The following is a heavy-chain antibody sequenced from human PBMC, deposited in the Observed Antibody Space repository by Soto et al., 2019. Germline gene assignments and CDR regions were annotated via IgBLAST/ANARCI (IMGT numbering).Heavy chain of an antibody. Sequence: EVQLVESGGGLVKPGRSLRLSCTASGFTFGDYAMSWFRQAPGKGLEWVGFIRSKAYGGTTEYAASVKGRFTISRDDSKSIAYLQMNSLKTEDTAVYYCTREGSSPDTYYYGMDVWGQGTTVTVSS. CDR2: IRSKAYGGTT. CDR3: TREGSSPDTYYYGMDV. J-gene: IGHJ6*02. CDR1: GFTFGDYA. D-gene: IGHD6-6*01. V-gene: IGHV3-49*05.